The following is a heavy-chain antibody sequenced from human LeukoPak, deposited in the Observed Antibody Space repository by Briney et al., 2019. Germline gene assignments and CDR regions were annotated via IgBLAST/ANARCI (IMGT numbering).Heavy chain of an antibody. CDR3: ARQNSLIAVAGYFDY. V-gene: IGHV4-59*08. CDR2: FYNSRTS. CDR1: GGSISSYY. D-gene: IGHD6-19*01. Sequence: SETLSLTCSVSGGSISSYYWNWIRQPPGKGLEWIGYFYNSRTSNYNPTLKSRVTISVDTSKNQFSLKLSSVTAADTAVYYCARQNSLIAVAGYFDYWGQGTLVTVSS. J-gene: IGHJ4*02.